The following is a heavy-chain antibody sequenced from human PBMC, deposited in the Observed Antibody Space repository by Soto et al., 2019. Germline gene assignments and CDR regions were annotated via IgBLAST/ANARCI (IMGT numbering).Heavy chain of an antibody. Sequence: QVQLVESGGGVVQPGRSLRLSCTGSGFTFSNYDMHWVRQAPGKGLEWVAVLSSDGTNAYYRESVKGRFTVSGDNSKNTLSLRMVGLRPEDTAVYYCARDNQGLELGYLDSWGQGVLVTVSS. CDR1: GFTFSNYD. J-gene: IGHJ4*02. D-gene: IGHD1-7*01. CDR3: ARDNQGLELGYLDS. CDR2: LSSDGTNA. V-gene: IGHV3-30*03.